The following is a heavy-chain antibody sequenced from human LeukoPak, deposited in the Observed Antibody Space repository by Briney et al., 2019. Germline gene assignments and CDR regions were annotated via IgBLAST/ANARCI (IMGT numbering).Heavy chain of an antibody. CDR2: ISSSSSYI. Sequence: SGGSLRLSCAASGFTFSSYSMNWVRQAPGKGLEWVSSISSSSSYIYYADSVKGRFTISRDNAKNSLYLQMNSLRAEDTAVYYCARDERGYSYGYVYDYWGQGTLVTVSS. CDR1: GFTFSSYS. V-gene: IGHV3-21*01. CDR3: ARDERGYSYGYVYDY. D-gene: IGHD5-18*01. J-gene: IGHJ4*02.